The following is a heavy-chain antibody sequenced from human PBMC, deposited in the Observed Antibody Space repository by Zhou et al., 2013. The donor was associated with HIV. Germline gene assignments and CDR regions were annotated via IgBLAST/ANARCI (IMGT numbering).Heavy chain of an antibody. D-gene: IGHD3-3*02. V-gene: IGHV1-2*02. CDR2: INPKNGDT. CDR1: GYTITDYY. Sequence: QVQLVQSGAEVKKPGASVKVSCKASGYTITDYYLHWVRQAPGQGLQWMGWINPKNGDTNYAQTFKGRITMTRDTSINTVYMVLTSLKSNDTALYYCARDWQFHVIFDDYYIDVWGEGTTVIVSS. CDR3: ARDWQFHVIFDDYYIDV. J-gene: IGHJ6*03.